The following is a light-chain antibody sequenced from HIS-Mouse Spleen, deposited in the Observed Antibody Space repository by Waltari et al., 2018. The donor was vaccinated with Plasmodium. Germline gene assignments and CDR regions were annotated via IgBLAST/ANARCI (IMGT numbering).Light chain of an antibody. CDR1: ALPQQY. J-gene: IGLJ3*02. CDR2: KDS. CDR3: QSADSSGTPNWV. V-gene: IGLV3-25*03. Sequence: SYELTQPPSVSVSPGQTARNTCSGDALPQQYAYWYQQKPGQAPVLVIYKDSERPSGIPERFSGSSSGTTVTLTISGVQAEDEADYYCQSADSSGTPNWVFGGGTKLTVL.